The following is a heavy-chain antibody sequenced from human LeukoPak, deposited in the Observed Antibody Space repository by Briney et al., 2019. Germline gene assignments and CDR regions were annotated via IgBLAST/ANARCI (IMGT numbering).Heavy chain of an antibody. CDR2: ISSSSSYT. V-gene: IGHV3-11*03. CDR1: GFTFSDYY. Sequence: PGGSLRLSCAASGFTFSDYYMSWIRQAPGKGLEWVSYISSSSSYTNYANSVKGRFTISRDNAKNSLYLQMNSLRAEDTAVYYCASYGGSSHLDYWGQGTLVTVSS. D-gene: IGHD4-23*01. CDR3: ASYGGSSHLDY. J-gene: IGHJ4*02.